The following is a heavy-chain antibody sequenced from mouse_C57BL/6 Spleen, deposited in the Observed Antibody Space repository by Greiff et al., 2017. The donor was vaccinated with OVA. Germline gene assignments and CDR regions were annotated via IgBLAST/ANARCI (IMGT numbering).Heavy chain of an antibody. Sequence: EVKLEESGPGMVKPSQSLSLTCTVTGYPITSGYDWHWIRHLPGNKLEWMGYISYSGSTNYNPSIKSRISITHDTSKNHFFLKLNSVTTEDTATYYCATGEFAYWGQGTLVTVSA. D-gene: IGHD4-1*01. CDR1: GYPITSGYD. CDR2: ISYSGST. J-gene: IGHJ3*01. CDR3: ATGEFAY. V-gene: IGHV3-1*01.